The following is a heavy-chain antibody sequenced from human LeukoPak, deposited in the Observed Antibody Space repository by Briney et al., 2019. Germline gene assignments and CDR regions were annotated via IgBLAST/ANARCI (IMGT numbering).Heavy chain of an antibody. CDR2: IKSRADGGTT. CDR1: GFTFSKAW. D-gene: IGHD6-13*01. CDR3: TTVGSSWGFDY. Sequence: PGGSLRLSCAASGFTFSKAWMTWVRQSAGKGLEWVGRIKSRADGGTTDYPAPVKGRFTISRDDEKNTVYLEINSLTTEDSAAYYCTTVGSSWGFDYWGQGTLVTVSS. V-gene: IGHV3-15*01. J-gene: IGHJ4*02.